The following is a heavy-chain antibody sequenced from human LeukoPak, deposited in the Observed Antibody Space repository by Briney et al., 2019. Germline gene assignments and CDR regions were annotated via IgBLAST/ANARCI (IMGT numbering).Heavy chain of an antibody. V-gene: IGHV4-39*01. Sequence: SETLSLTCTVSAGSFISSSHHWGWIRQSPGKGLEWIGTVYYGRTTYYNPSLDGRVTISLDTSANHFSLQLNSVTAADTAVYYCVRHDGRGGATMGAFDSWGQGSLVTVPS. D-gene: IGHD5-12*01. CDR2: VYYGRTT. CDR1: AGSFISSSHH. CDR3: VRHDGRGGATMGAFDS. J-gene: IGHJ5*01.